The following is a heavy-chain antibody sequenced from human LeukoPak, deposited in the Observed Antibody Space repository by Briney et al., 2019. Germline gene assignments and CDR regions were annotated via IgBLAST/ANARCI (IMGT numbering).Heavy chain of an antibody. D-gene: IGHD1-26*01. CDR2: ISYDGSNK. CDR3: AKSPSGRSRISRFDY. V-gene: IGHV3-30*18. Sequence: GGSLRLSCAASGFTFSSYGMHWVRQAPGKGLEWVAVISYDGSNKYYADSVNGRFTISRDNSKNTLSLQMNSLRAEDTAVYYCAKSPSGRSRISRFDYWGRGILVTVSS. CDR1: GFTFSSYG. J-gene: IGHJ4*02.